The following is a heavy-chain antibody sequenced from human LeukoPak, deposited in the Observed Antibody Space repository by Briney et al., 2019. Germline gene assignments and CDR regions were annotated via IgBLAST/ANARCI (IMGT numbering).Heavy chain of an antibody. J-gene: IGHJ5*02. V-gene: IGHV3-7*01. CDR3: VRDGGTDWYDP. CDR2: IKQDGSEK. D-gene: IGHD3-16*01. CDR1: GFSVSDYW. Sequence: PGGSLRLSRAASGFSVSDYWMTWVRQASGKGLEWVANIKQDGSEKTYVDSVKGRFTISRDNAKNSLYLQMNSLRVEDTAMYYCVRDGGTDWYDPWGQGTLVTVFS.